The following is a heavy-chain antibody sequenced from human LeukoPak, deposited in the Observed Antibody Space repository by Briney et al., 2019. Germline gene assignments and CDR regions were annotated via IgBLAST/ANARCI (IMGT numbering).Heavy chain of an antibody. D-gene: IGHD1-26*01. CDR3: ARGWGLQGAFDI. CDR1: GGTFSIYA. CDR2: IIPMFGAA. V-gene: IGHV1-69*06. J-gene: IGHJ3*02. Sequence: SVKVSFKGAGGTFSIYAIRWGRQAPGQGLEWMGGIIPMFGAANYAQKFQGRVTITADKATSTAYMELSTLSSDDTAVYYCARGWGLQGAFDIWGQGTLVTVSS.